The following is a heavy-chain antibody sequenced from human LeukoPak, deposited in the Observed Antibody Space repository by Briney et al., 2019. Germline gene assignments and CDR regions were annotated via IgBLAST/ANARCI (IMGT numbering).Heavy chain of an antibody. D-gene: IGHD6-13*01. Sequence: SETLSLTCTVSGYSISSGYYWGWIRQPPGKGLEWIGSIYHSGSTYYNPSLKSRVTISVDTSKNQFSLKLSSVTAADTAVYYCARGPSGYSSSWFEGWGQGTLVTVSS. CDR1: GYSISSGYY. CDR3: ARGPSGYSSSWFEG. J-gene: IGHJ5*02. CDR2: IYHSGST. V-gene: IGHV4-38-2*02.